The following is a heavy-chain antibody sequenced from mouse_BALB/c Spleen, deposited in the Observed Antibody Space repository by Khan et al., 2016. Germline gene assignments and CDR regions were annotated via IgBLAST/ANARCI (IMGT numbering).Heavy chain of an antibody. CDR2: IWGDGST. J-gene: IGHJ3*01. V-gene: IGHV2-6-7*01. D-gene: IGHD2-4*01. Sequence: QVQLKESGPGLVAPSQSLSITCTVSGSSVTGFPVNWVRQPPGKGLEWLGVIWGDGSTDYDSALKSRLSISKDDSKSQVFLKMNSLQTDDTARYYCASYYDDDGGFAYWGQGTLVTVSA. CDR3: ASYYDDDGGFAY. CDR1: GSSVTGFP.